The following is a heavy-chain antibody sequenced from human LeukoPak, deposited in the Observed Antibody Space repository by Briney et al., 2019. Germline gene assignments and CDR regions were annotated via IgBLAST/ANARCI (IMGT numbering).Heavy chain of an antibody. CDR2: IRDDGSNT. CDR1: GFTFRNYG. V-gene: IGHV3-30*02. J-gene: IGHJ5*02. Sequence: GGSLRLSCAASGFTFRNYGMLWVRQAPGKGLDWVAFIRDDGSNTYYANSVKGRFTISRDNSKNTLYLQMNSLRAEDTAVYYCARYSSGSSDWFDPWGQGTLVTVSS. D-gene: IGHD6-19*01. CDR3: ARYSSGSSDWFDP.